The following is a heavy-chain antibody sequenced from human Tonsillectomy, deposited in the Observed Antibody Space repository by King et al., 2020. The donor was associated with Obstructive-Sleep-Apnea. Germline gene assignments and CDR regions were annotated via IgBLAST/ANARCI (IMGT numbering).Heavy chain of an antibody. Sequence: VQLQQWGAGLLKPSETLSLTCAVYGGSFSGYYWSWIRQPPGKGLEWIGEINHSGSTNYNPSLKSRVTISVDTSKNQFSLKLSSVTAADTAVYYCARPIYSSSWYHYNYFDYWGQGTLVTVSS. CDR1: GGSFSGYY. V-gene: IGHV4-34*01. CDR3: ARPIYSSSWYHYNYFDY. D-gene: IGHD6-13*01. J-gene: IGHJ4*02. CDR2: INHSGST.